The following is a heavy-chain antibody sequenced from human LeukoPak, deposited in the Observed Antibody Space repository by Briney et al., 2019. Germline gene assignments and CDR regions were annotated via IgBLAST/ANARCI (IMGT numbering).Heavy chain of an antibody. CDR3: ARQVVTMVRGVTFYFDY. J-gene: IGHJ4*02. V-gene: IGHV1-46*01. CDR2: INPSGGST. D-gene: IGHD3-10*01. CDR1: GYTFTSYY. Sequence: GASVKVSCKASGYTFTSYYMHWVRQAPGQGLEWMGIINPSGGSTSYARKFQGRVTMTRDTSTSTVYMELSSLRSEDTAVYYCARQVVTMVRGVTFYFDYWGQGTLVTVSS.